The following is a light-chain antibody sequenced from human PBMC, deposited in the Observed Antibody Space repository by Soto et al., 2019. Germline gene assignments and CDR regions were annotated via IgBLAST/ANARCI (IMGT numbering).Light chain of an antibody. CDR3: QQRSSWPLT. CDR1: QSVSSS. Sequence: EIVLTQSPVTLSLSPGETATLSCRASQSVSSSLAWYQQKPGQTPRLLIYDASNRATGIPARFSGSGSGTDFTLTVSSLEPEDFAVYYCQQRSSWPLTFGVGTKVEIK. CDR2: DAS. V-gene: IGKV3-11*01. J-gene: IGKJ4*01.